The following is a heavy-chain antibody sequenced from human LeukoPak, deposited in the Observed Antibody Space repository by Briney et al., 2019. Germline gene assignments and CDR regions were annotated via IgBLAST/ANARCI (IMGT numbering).Heavy chain of an antibody. D-gene: IGHD3-3*01. CDR3: AGGGYYDFWSGSYYFDY. CDR2: INHSGST. Sequence: SETLSLTCAVYGGSFSGYYWSWIRQPPGKGLEWIGEINHSGSTSYNPSLKSRVTISVDTSKNQFSLKLSSVTAADTAVYYCAGGGYYDFWSGSYYFDYWGQGTLVTVSS. CDR1: GGSFSGYY. V-gene: IGHV4-34*01. J-gene: IGHJ4*02.